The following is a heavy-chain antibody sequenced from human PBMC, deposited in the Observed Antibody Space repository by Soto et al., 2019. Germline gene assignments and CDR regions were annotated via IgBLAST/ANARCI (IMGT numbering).Heavy chain of an antibody. V-gene: IGHV5-51*01. J-gene: IGHJ6*02. CDR1: GYTFTTFW. Sequence: GESLKVSCKTSGYTFTTFWMGWVRQRPGKGLEWMGIIYPNDSDKRYNPSFQGQVTMSVDQSITTAYLQWSYLKASDTAMYYCARKPRYYNGMDVWGQGTTVTVSS. CDR2: IYPNDSDK. CDR3: ARKPRYYNGMDV.